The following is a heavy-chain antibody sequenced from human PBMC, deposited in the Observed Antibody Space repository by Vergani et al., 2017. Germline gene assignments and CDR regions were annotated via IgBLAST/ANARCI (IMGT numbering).Heavy chain of an antibody. J-gene: IGHJ4*02. Sequence: QVQLVQSGAEVKKPGASVKVFCKASGYTFTGYYMHWVRQAPGQGLEWMGWINPNSGGTNYAQKFQGRVTMARDTSISTAYMELSRLRSDDTAVYYCARATVTQRTENFDYWGQGTLVTVSS. D-gene: IGHD5-12*01. CDR3: ARATVTQRTENFDY. CDR1: GYTFTGYY. V-gene: IGHV1-2*02. CDR2: INPNSGGT.